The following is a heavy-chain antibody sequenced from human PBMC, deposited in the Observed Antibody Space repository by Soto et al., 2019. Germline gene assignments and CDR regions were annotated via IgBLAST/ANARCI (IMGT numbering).Heavy chain of an antibody. CDR1: GFTFSNAW. V-gene: IGHV3-15*01. CDR2: IKSKTDGGTI. Sequence: EVQLVESGGGLVKPGGSLRLSCEASGFTFSNAWMRWVRQAPGKGPEWVGSIKSKTDGGTIDYAAPVKGRLTISRDDSKIRLYLQMDSLKPEDTPIYYCTTEPDPRYRSGGTWYLVIDDPYYGVDVWGQGTTVTFSS. D-gene: IGHD2-15*01. CDR3: TTEPDPRYRSGGTWYLVIDDPYYGVDV. J-gene: IGHJ6*02.